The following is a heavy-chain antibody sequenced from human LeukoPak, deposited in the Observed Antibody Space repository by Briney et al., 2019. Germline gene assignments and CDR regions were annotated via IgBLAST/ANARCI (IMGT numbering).Heavy chain of an antibody. D-gene: IGHD3-10*01. CDR3: ARAPITMVISY. V-gene: IGHV1-18*01. J-gene: IGHJ4*02. CDR1: GYTFTSYG. CDR2: ISAYNGNT. Sequence: GASVKVSCKASGYTFTSYGISWVRQAPGQGLEWMGWISAYNGNTNYALTFRGRVTMTTDTSTKTAYMDLRSLRSDDTAVYYCARAPITMVISYWGQGTLVTVSS.